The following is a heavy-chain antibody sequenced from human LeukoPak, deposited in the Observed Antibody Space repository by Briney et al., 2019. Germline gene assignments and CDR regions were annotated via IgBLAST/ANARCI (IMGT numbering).Heavy chain of an antibody. CDR3: VKGPAMVRGTFDP. V-gene: IGHV3-23*01. D-gene: IGHD3-10*01. Sequence: GGSLRLSCAGSGFSFSDYGMHWVRQAPGKGLEWVSSISGSGGNTYYADSVKGRFTISRDYSKNTLYLQMNSLRTEETAVYYCVKGPAMVRGTFDPWGQGTLVTVSS. J-gene: IGHJ5*02. CDR1: GFSFSDYG. CDR2: ISGSGGNT.